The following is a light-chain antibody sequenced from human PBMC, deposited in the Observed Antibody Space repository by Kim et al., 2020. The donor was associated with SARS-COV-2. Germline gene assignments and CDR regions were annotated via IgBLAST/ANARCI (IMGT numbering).Light chain of an antibody. Sequence: SLSPGERATRSCRASQSVSSYLAWYQQKPGQAPRLLIYDASNRATGIPARFSGSGSGTDFTLTISSLEPEDFAVYYCQQRSNWPRTFGQGTKVDI. V-gene: IGKV3-11*01. CDR2: DAS. J-gene: IGKJ1*01. CDR1: QSVSSY. CDR3: QQRSNWPRT.